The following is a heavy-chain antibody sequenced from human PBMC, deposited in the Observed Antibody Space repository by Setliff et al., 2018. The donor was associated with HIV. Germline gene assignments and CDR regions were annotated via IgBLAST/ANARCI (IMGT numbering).Heavy chain of an antibody. D-gene: IGHD3-22*01. V-gene: IGHV4-39*01. CDR1: GGSISSSNYY. CDR2: IHYSGST. CDR3: ARTHYDICGYYGSKCNYYMDV. J-gene: IGHJ6*03. Sequence: PSETLSLTCTVSGGSISSSNYYWGWIRQPPGKGLEWIGSIHYSGSTYDNPSLKSRVTISVDTSQNQFSLKLTSVTAADTAVYYCARTHYDICGYYGSKCNYYMDVWGKGSPVTVSS.